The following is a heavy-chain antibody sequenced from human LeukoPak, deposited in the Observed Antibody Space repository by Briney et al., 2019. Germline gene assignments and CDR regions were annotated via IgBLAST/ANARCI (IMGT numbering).Heavy chain of an antibody. J-gene: IGHJ4*02. D-gene: IGHD3-16*01. Sequence: ASVTVSCKASGYTFTSYGVSWVRQAPGQGLEWVGWISAYNGNANYVQRLQGRGTLTTDTSKTTAYMELRSVTSDDTAVYYCAREAYTTVADYCGQGTLVTVSS. V-gene: IGHV1-18*01. CDR2: ISAYNGNA. CDR1: GYTFTSYG. CDR3: AREAYTTVADY.